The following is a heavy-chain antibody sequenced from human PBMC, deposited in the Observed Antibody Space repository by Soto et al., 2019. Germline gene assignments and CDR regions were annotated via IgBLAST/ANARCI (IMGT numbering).Heavy chain of an antibody. CDR1: GFTVSSNY. CDR3: ASWGERYCSSTSCYYMDV. V-gene: IGHV3-53*04. CDR2: IYSGGST. Sequence: GGSLRLSCAASGFTVSSNYMSWVRQAPGKGLEWVSVIYSGGSTYYPESVKGRFTISRHNSKNTLYLQMNSLRAEDTAVNYCASWGERYCSSTSCYYMDVWGKGTTVTVSS. J-gene: IGHJ6*03. D-gene: IGHD2-2*01.